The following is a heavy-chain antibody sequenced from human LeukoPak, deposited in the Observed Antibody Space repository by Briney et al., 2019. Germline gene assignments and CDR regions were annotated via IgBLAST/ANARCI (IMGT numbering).Heavy chain of an antibody. D-gene: IGHD4/OR15-4a*01. J-gene: IGHJ4*02. V-gene: IGHV3-23*01. Sequence: GGSLRLSCAASGFTVSSNYMSWVRQGPGKGLEWVSGISGSGGSTYYADSVKGRFTISRDNSKNTLYLQMKSLRAEDTAVYYCAKEIGGAYFDYWGQGTLVTVSS. CDR3: AKEIGGAYFDY. CDR1: GFTVSSNY. CDR2: ISGSGGST.